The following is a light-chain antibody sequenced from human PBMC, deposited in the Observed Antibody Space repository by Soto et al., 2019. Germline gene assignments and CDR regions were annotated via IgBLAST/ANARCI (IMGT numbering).Light chain of an antibody. CDR1: SSNIGAGYD. J-gene: IGLJ3*02. CDR3: QSYASSLSGSRV. V-gene: IGLV1-40*01. Sequence: QSVLTQPPSVSGAPGQRVTISCTGSSSNIGAGYDVHWYQQLPGTAPKLLIYGNSNRPSGVPDRFSGSKSGTSASLAITGLQAEAEADYYCQSYASSLSGSRVFGGGTKLTVL. CDR2: GNS.